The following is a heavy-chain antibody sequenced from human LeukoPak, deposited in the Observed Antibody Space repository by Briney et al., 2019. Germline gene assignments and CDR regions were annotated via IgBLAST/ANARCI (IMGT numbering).Heavy chain of an antibody. D-gene: IGHD3-22*01. CDR2: IIPIFGTA. CDR1: GGTFSSYA. V-gene: IGHV1-69*06. CDR3: ASRITMIVETFDI. J-gene: IGHJ3*02. Sequence: ASVKVSCKASGGTFSSYAISWVRQAPGQGLEWMGGIIPIFGTANYAQKFQGRVTITADKSTSTAYMELSSLRSEDTAVYYCASRITMIVETFDIWGQGTMVTVSS.